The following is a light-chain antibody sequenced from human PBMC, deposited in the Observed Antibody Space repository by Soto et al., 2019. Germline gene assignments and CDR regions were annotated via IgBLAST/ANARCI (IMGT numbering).Light chain of an antibody. J-gene: IGKJ3*01. CDR3: QQYKSYSVT. CDR2: KAS. V-gene: IGKV1-5*03. CDR1: QSINTW. Sequence: DIQMTQSPSTLSASVGDRVTITCRASQSINTWLAWYQKKPGKAPKLLIDKASSLESGVPSRFSGSGSGTEFPLTISRLQPDDFGTYYCQQYKSYSVTFGPGTKVDIK.